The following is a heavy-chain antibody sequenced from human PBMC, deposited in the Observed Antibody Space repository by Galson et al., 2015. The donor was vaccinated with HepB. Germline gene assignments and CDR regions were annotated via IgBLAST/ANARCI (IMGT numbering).Heavy chain of an antibody. J-gene: IGHJ4*02. D-gene: IGHD5-12*01. CDR1: GYTFTSYG. Sequence: SVKVSCKASGYTFTSYGISWVRQAPGQGLGWMGWISAYNGNTNYAQKLQGRVTMTTDTSTSTAYMELRSLRSDDTAVYYCARVGPDSGYDLVSFDYWGQGTLVTVSS. CDR3: ARVGPDSGYDLVSFDY. CDR2: ISAYNGNT. V-gene: IGHV1-18*01.